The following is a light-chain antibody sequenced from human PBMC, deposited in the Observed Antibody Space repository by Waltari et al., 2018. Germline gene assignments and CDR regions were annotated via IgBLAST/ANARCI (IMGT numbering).Light chain of an antibody. CDR2: RNN. CDR1: SSNIGSNY. Sequence: QSVLTQPPSASGTPGQRVTISCSGSSSNIGSNYVYWYQQLPGTPPNLPIYRNNQRPSGFPDRFSGSKSGTSASLAISGLRSEDEADYYCAAWDDSLSGPGVFGGGTKLTVL. J-gene: IGLJ3*02. CDR3: AAWDDSLSGPGV. V-gene: IGLV1-47*01.